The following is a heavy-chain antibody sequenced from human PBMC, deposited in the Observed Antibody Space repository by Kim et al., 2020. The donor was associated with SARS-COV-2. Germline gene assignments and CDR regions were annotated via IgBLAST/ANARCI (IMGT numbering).Heavy chain of an antibody. Sequence: LKSRVTISVDASKNQFSLKLSSVTAADTAVYYCARGDDYTIFYYYYGMDVGGQGTTVTVSS. V-gene: IGHV4-59*09. J-gene: IGHJ6*02. CDR3: ARGDDYTIFYYYYGMDV. D-gene: IGHD4-4*01.